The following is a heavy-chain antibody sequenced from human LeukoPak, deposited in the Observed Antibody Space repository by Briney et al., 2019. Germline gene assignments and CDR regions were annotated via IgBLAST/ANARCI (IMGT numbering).Heavy chain of an antibody. CDR2: ISRDSTTI. CDR1: GFTFSSFH. CDR3: ATDYYDSSGYYTGSY. D-gene: IGHD3-22*01. V-gene: IGHV3-48*01. Sequence: GGSLRLSCAASGFTFSSFHINWVRQAPGKGLEWLSYISRDSTTIYYADSVKGRFTISRDNAKNSLYLQMNSLRAEDTTVYHCATDYYDSSGYYTGSYWGQGTLVTVSS. J-gene: IGHJ4*02.